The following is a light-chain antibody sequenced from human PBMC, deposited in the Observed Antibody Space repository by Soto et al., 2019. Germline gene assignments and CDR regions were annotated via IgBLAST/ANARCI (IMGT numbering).Light chain of an antibody. J-gene: IGKJ4*01. CDR2: AAS. CDR1: QGISSY. V-gene: IGKV1-9*01. Sequence: DIQLTQSPSFLSASVGDRVTITCRASQGISSYLAWYQQKPGKAPKLLIYAASTLQIGVPSRFSGSGSGTEFTLTISSLQPEDFATYYCQHLNDYPLTFGEGTKVEI. CDR3: QHLNDYPLT.